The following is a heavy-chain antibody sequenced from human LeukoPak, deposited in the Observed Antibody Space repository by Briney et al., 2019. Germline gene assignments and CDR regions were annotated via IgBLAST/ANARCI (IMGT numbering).Heavy chain of an antibody. CDR1: GGSFSGYY. CDR2: INHSEST. V-gene: IGHV4-34*01. Sequence: SETLSLTCAVYGGSFSGYYWSWIRQPPGKGLEWIGEINHSESTNYNPSLKSRVTISVDTSKNQFSLKLSSVTAADTAVYYCARNHYYDSSGYFHWGQGTLVTVSS. D-gene: IGHD3-22*01. CDR3: ARNHYYDSSGYFH. J-gene: IGHJ4*02.